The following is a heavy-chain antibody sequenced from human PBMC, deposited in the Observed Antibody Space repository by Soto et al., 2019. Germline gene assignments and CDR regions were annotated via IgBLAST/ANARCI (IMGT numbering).Heavy chain of an antibody. J-gene: IGHJ6*02. CDR3: ARILGDYNFYYGMDV. D-gene: IGHD4-17*01. Sequence: SETLSLTCTVSSGSISSYYWSWIRQPPGKGLEWIGYIHYTGNTNSNPSLKGRVTLSIDPSWNQFSLKLSSVTAADTAVYYCARILGDYNFYYGMDVWGQGTTVTVSS. CDR1: SGSISSYY. CDR2: IHYTGNT. V-gene: IGHV4-59*12.